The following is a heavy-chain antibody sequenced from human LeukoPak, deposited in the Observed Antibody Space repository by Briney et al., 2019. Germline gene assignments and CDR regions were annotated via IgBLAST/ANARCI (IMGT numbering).Heavy chain of an antibody. Sequence: GASVKVSCKASGYTFTSYDINWVRQATGQGLEWMGWMNPNSGNTGYAQKFQGRVTMTRNNSISTAYMELSSLRSEDTAVYYCARGPPYNTCSGGSCYFDYWGQGTLVTVSS. J-gene: IGHJ4*02. D-gene: IGHD2-15*01. V-gene: IGHV1-8*01. CDR3: ARGPPYNTCSGGSCYFDY. CDR1: GYTFTSYD. CDR2: MNPNSGNT.